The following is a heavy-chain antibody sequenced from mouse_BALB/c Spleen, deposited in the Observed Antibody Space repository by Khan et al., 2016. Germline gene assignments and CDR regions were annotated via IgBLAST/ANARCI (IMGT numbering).Heavy chain of an antibody. J-gene: IGHJ1*01. CDR2: INLYNGAT. Sequence: VQLQQPGPELVKPGTSVKISCKASGYSFTDYFMNWVMQSHGKSLEWIGRINLYNGATFFNQKFKGKATLTVDRSSSTAHMELRSLASEDSAVYYCARYVYDAYFDVWGAGTTVTVSS. CDR3: ARYVYDAYFDV. V-gene: IGHV1-20*02. CDR1: GYSFTDYF. D-gene: IGHD2-14*01.